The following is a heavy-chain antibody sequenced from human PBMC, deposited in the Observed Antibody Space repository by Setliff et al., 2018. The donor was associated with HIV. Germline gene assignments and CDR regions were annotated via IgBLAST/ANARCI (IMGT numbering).Heavy chain of an antibody. CDR3: ARVGYCSGDSCYSLPPYFDY. V-gene: IGHV3-11*04. CDR1: GFTFSDYH. CDR2: ISSSGSTI. D-gene: IGHD2-15*01. Sequence: PGESLKISCAASGFTFSDYHMSWIRQAPGKGLEWVSYISSSGSTIDYADSVMGRFAISRDNAQNSLSLQMNSLRAEDTALYYCARVGYCSGDSCYSLPPYFDYWGQGTLVTVSS. J-gene: IGHJ4*02.